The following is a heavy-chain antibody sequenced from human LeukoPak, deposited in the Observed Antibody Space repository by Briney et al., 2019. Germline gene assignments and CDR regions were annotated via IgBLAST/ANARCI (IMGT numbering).Heavy chain of an antibody. J-gene: IGHJ4*02. CDR2: ISSSSSYI. CDR1: GFTFSSYA. D-gene: IGHD6-13*01. CDR3: ARIAAADSDY. Sequence: PGGSLRLSCAASGFTFSSYAMNWVRQAPGKGLEWVSSISSSSSYIYYADSVKGRFTISRDNAKNSLYLQMNSLRSEDTAVYYCARIAAADSDYWGQGTLVTVSS. V-gene: IGHV3-21*01.